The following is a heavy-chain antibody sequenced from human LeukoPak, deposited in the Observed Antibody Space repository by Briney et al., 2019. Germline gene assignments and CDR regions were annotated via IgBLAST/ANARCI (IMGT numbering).Heavy chain of an antibody. D-gene: IGHD7-27*01. CDR3: ASFGISWGSSY. J-gene: IGHJ4*02. V-gene: IGHV3-23*01. CDR2: ISGSGGAT. CDR1: GFTFSTHA. Sequence: GGSLRLSCTASGFTFSTHAMTWVRQFPGKVLEWVSVISGSGGATHYADSVKGRFTISRDNVNNMLYLHMNSLRAEDTAVYYCASFGISWGSSYWGQGTLVTVSS.